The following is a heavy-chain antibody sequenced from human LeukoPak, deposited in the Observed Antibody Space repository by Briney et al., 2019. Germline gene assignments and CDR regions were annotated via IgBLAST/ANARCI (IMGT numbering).Heavy chain of an antibody. V-gene: IGHV3-21*01. CDR2: ISSSSSYI. CDR3: ARGASASSGWYDNWFDP. D-gene: IGHD6-19*01. J-gene: IGHJ5*02. CDR1: GFTFSSYS. Sequence: GGSLRLSCAASGFTFSSYSMNWVRQAPGKGLEWVSSISSSSSYIYYADSVKGRFTISRDNAKNSLYLQMNSLRAEDTAVYYCARGASASSGWYDNWFDPWGQGTLVTVSS.